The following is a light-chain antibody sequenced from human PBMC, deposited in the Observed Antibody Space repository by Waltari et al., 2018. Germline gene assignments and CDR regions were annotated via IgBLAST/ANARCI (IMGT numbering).Light chain of an antibody. J-gene: IGKJ3*01. Sequence: DIVVTQSTDSLAVSLGERSTINCNPSQSVLYRSNTKHYLAWYQQKPGQPPKLLIYWASTRESGVPDRFSGSGSGTDFTLTISSLQAEDVAVYYCQQYYSTIFTFGPGTKVDIK. CDR3: QQYYSTIFT. CDR2: WAS. V-gene: IGKV4-1*01. CDR1: QSVLYRSNTKHY.